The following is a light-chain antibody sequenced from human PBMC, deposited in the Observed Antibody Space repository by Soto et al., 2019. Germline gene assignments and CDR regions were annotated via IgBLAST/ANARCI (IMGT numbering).Light chain of an antibody. Sequence: DIQMTQSPSTLSASVGDGVTITCRASQNISVWLAWYQQRPGKAPKFLIYDASSLETGVPSRFSGSGSGTEFTLTIRSLKPDDFATYYCQQYDSSSPTFGQGTKLEI. CDR2: DAS. J-gene: IGKJ2*01. CDR3: QQYDSSSPT. CDR1: QNISVW. V-gene: IGKV1-5*01.